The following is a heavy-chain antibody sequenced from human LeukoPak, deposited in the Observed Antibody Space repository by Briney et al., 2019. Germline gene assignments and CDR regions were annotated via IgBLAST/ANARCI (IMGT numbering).Heavy chain of an antibody. CDR1: GGSFSGYY. D-gene: IGHD5-12*01. CDR2: INHSGST. J-gene: IGHJ4*02. V-gene: IGHV4-34*01. Sequence: PETLSLACAVYGGSFSGYYWSWIRQPPGKGLEWIGEINHSGSTNYNPSLKSRVTISVDTSKNQFSLKLSSVTAADTAVYYCARTMVAKNDYWGQGTLVTVSS. CDR3: ARTMVAKNDY.